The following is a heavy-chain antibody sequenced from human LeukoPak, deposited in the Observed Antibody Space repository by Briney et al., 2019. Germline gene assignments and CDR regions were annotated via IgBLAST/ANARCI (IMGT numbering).Heavy chain of an antibody. CDR3: ARDLDTYSYGRYNAFDI. D-gene: IGHD5-18*01. CDR1: GGPFSGYA. V-gene: IGHV3-30*04. Sequence: GRPLPLSCAASGGPFSGYAMHGFRRAPGKGLKGVAVISYDGSNKYYADSVKGRFTISRDNSKNTLYLQMNSLRAEDTAVYYCARDLDTYSYGRYNAFDIWGQGTMVTVSS. J-gene: IGHJ3*02. CDR2: ISYDGSNK.